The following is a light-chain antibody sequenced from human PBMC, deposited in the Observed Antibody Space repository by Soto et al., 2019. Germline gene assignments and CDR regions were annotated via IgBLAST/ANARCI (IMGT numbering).Light chain of an antibody. CDR3: SSYTSSSTLLYV. CDR1: RSDVGGYNY. V-gene: IGLV2-14*01. CDR2: DVS. Sequence: QSALTQPASVSGSPGQSITISCTGTRSDVGGYNYVSWYQQHPGKAPKLMIYDVSNRPSGVSNRFSGSKSGNTASLTISGLQAEDAADYYCSSYTSSSTLLYVFGTGTKLTVL. J-gene: IGLJ1*01.